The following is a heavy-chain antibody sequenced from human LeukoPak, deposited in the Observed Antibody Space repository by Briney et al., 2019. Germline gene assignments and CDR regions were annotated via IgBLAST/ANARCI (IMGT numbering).Heavy chain of an antibody. J-gene: IGHJ5*02. D-gene: IGHD2-21*01. CDR2: VIPVFGTS. CDR1: GGTFRTSG. CDR3: ATSENPVAIPIT. V-gene: IGHV1-69*13. Sequence: SVKVSCKASGGTFRTSGVNWARQAPGQRLEWVGCVIPVFGTSNYAEKFQDRVTITADESTSTAYMELRSLRSEDTAVYYCATSENPVAIPITWGQGTLVSVSS.